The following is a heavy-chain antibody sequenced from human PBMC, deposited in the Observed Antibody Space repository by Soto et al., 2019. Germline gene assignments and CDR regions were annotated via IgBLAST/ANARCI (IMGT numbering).Heavy chain of an antibody. J-gene: IGHJ5*02. Sequence: PGESLKISCKGSGYSFTDYWIGWVRQMPGKGLEWMGIIYPRDSDTRYSPSFQGQVTISADKSISTAYLQWSSLKASDTAMYYCARPNQFITSRGISGFDPWGQGTLVTVSS. D-gene: IGHD6-6*01. V-gene: IGHV5-51*01. CDR2: IYPRDSDT. CDR1: GYSFTDYW. CDR3: ARPNQFITSRGISGFDP.